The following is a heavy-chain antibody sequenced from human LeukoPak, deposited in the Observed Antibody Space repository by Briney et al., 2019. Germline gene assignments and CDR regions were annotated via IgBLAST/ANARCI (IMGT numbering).Heavy chain of an antibody. CDR3: ARGRIGYCSGGSCYKSPYFDY. CDR1: GGSFSGYY. V-gene: IGHV4-34*01. J-gene: IGHJ4*02. CDR2: INHSGST. Sequence: SETLSLTCAVYGGSFSGYYWSWIRQPPGKGLEWIGEINHSGSTNYNPSLKSRVTISVDTSKNQFSLKLSSVTAADTAVHYCARGRIGYCSGGSCYKSPYFDYWGQGTLVTVSS. D-gene: IGHD2-15*01.